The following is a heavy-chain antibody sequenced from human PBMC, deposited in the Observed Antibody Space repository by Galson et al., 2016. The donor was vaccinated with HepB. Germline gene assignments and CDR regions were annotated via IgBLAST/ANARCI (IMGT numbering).Heavy chain of an antibody. CDR2: MSDSGESA. Sequence: SLRLSCAASGYIFSNYAMTWVRQAPGKGLEWVLLMSDSGESAYYADTVKGRFTISRDNSNNTLYLQMDSLRAEDTAIYYCAEVETQGAGTPYFDYWGQGTLVSGSS. V-gene: IGHV3-23*01. D-gene: IGHD6-19*01. J-gene: IGHJ4*02. CDR1: GYIFSNYA. CDR3: AEVETQGAGTPYFDY.